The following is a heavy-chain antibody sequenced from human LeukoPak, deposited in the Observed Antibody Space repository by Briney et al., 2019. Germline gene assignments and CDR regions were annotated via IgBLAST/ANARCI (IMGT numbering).Heavy chain of an antibody. V-gene: IGHV4-59*08. J-gene: IGHJ4*02. CDR3: ARQGRLSSSWYVFDY. Sequence: PSETLSLTCTVSGGSISSYYWSWIRQPPGKGLEWIGYIYYSGSTNYNPSLKSRVTISVDTSKNQFSLKLSSVTAADTAVYYCARQGRLSSSWYVFDYWGQGTLVTVSS. D-gene: IGHD6-13*01. CDR1: GGSISSYY. CDR2: IYYSGST.